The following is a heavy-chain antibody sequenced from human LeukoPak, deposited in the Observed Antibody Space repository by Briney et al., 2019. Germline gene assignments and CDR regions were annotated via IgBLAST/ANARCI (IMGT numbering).Heavy chain of an antibody. V-gene: IGHV3-23*01. Sequence: PGGSRRLSCAASGFTFSSYAMSWVRQPPGKGMEWVSGMSGSGYNTYYADPVKGRFTISRDNSKNTLYLQMNSLRAEDTAVYYCAKVRWTSGGYIDSWGQGTLVTVSS. CDR1: GFTFSSYA. J-gene: IGHJ4*02. CDR2: MSGSGYNT. D-gene: IGHD3-22*01. CDR3: AKVRWTSGGYIDS.